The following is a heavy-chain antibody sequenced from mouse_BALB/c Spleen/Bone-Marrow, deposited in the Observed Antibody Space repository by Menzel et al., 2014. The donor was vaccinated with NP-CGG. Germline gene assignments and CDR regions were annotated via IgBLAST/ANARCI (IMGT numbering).Heavy chain of an antibody. CDR3: AIGSSPYYYGMDY. V-gene: IGHV3-2*02. Sequence: ESGPGLVKPSQSLSLTCTVTDYSITSDYSWNWIRQFPGNELEWMGYIRYSGSTSYNPSLKSRISITRDTSKNQFFLQLNSVTTEDTATYYCAIGSSPYYYGMDYWGQGTSVTVSS. CDR2: IRYSGST. D-gene: IGHD1-1*01. CDR1: DYSITSDYS. J-gene: IGHJ4*01.